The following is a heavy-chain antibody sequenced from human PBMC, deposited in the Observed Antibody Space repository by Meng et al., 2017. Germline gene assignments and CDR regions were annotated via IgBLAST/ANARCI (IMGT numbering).Heavy chain of an antibody. J-gene: IGHJ6*02. CDR3: ARDQRPGIAVAGTGVFRYYGMDV. CDR1: GFTFSSYS. D-gene: IGHD6-19*01. Sequence: GESLKISCAASGFTFSSYSMNWVRQAPGRGLEWVSSISSSSSYIYYADSVKGRFTISRDKAKNSLYLQMNNLRAEDTAVYYCARDQRPGIAVAGTGVFRYYGMDVWGQGTMVTVSS. V-gene: IGHV3-21*01. CDR2: ISSSSSYI.